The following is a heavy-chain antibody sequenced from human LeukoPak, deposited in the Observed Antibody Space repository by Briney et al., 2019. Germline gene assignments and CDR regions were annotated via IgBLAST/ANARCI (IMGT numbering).Heavy chain of an antibody. CDR2: IYYSGST. J-gene: IGHJ3*02. CDR3: ARWTTYPRNAFDI. CDR1: GGSFSGYY. D-gene: IGHD4-11*01. V-gene: IGHV4-31*11. Sequence: SETLSLTCAVYGGSFSGYYWSWIRQHPGKGLEWIGYIYYSGSTYYNPSLKSRVTISVDTSKNQFSLKLSSVTAADTAVYYCARWTTYPRNAFDIWGQGTMVTVSS.